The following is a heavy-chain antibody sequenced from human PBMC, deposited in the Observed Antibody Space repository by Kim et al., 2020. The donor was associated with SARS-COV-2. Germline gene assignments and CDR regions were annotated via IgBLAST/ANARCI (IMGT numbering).Heavy chain of an antibody. Sequence: GGSLRLSCAASGFTFSSYAMHWVRQAPGKGLEYVSAISSNGGSTYYANSVKGRFTISRDNSKNTLYLQMGSLRAEDMAVYYCARGGCSSTSCYGGLVWY. CDR1: GFTFSSYA. D-gene: IGHD2-2*01. V-gene: IGHV3-64*01. CDR2: ISSNGGST. CDR3: ARGGCSSTSCYGGLVWY. J-gene: IGHJ2*01.